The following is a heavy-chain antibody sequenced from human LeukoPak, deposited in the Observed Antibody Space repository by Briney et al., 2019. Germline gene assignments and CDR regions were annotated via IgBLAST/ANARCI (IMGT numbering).Heavy chain of an antibody. D-gene: IGHD6-19*01. V-gene: IGHV3-21*01. Sequence: PGGSLRLSCAASGFTFSTYSMNWVRQAPGKGLEWVSSIGSSGSYIYYADSLKGRFTISRDNAQNTLYLQMNSLRAEDTAVYYCARALAVAGSVGGLVDWGQGTLVTVSS. CDR2: IGSSGSYI. J-gene: IGHJ4*02. CDR1: GFTFSTYS. CDR3: ARALAVAGSVGGLVD.